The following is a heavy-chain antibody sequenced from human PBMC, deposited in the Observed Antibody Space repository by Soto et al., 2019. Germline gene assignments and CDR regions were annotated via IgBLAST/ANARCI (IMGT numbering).Heavy chain of an antibody. CDR3: ARPYYYDSSGYYGAFDI. CDR1: GGTFSGYG. D-gene: IGHD3-22*01. Sequence: SLRLCWAASGGTFSGYGRRWVRQAPGKGLEWVAVISYDGSNKYYADSVKGRFTISRDNAKNSLYLQMNSLRAEDTAVYYCARPYYYDSSGYYGAFDIWGQGTMVTVSS. J-gene: IGHJ3*02. V-gene: IGHV3-30*03. CDR2: ISYDGSNK.